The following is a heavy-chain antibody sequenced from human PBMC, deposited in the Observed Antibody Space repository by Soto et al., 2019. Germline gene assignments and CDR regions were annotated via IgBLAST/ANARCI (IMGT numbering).Heavy chain of an antibody. CDR1: GYTFTSSG. CDR3: ARAFFYQGSDSRGYSFDAFDF. J-gene: IGHJ3*01. V-gene: IGHV1-18*01. Sequence: SVKGSCKASGYTFTSSGMSWGRQAPGQGLEWMGWISAHTGSSEYAQRFQGRVTMTTDRPTSTAYMELRSLRSDDTAVYYCARAFFYQGSDSRGYSFDAFDFWGPGTLVTVSS. D-gene: IGHD3-22*01. CDR2: ISAHTGSS.